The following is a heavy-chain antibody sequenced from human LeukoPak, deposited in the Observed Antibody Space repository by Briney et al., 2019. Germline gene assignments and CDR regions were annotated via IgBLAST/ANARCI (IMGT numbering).Heavy chain of an antibody. D-gene: IGHD5-24*01. V-gene: IGHV1-69*06. CDR3: ARAGWLQYYYFDF. CDR1: GDTFSNYA. CDR2: IIHIFGTA. Sequence: SVKVSCKASGDTFSNYAISWVRQAPGQGLEWMGGIIHIFGTAKYAQKFQGRVTITADTSTSTAYMELSSLRSEDTAVYYCARAGWLQYYYFDFWGQGTLVTVSS. J-gene: IGHJ4*02.